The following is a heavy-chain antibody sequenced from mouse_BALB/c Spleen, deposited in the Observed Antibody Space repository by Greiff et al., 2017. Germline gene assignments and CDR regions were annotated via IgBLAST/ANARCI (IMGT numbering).Heavy chain of an antibody. CDR3: ARGGTTVVATRYFDV. CDR1: GYSFTSYW. CDR2: IHPSDSET. D-gene: IGHD1-1*01. V-gene: IGHV1-61*01. J-gene: IGHJ1*01. Sequence: VQLHQPGAELVRPGASVKLSCKASGYSFTSYWMNWVKQRPGQGLEWIGMIHPSDSETRLNQKFKDKATLTVDESSSTAYMQLSSPTSEDSAVYYCARGGTTVVATRYFDVWGAGTTVTVSS.